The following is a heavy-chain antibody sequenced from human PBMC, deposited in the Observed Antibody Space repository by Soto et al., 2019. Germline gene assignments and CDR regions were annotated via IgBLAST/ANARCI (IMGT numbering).Heavy chain of an antibody. J-gene: IGHJ6*02. V-gene: IGHV1-69*12. D-gene: IGHD1-1*01. CDR1: GGTFSTSA. Sequence: QVQLVQSGAEVKKPGSSVKVSCKTSGGTFSTSAISWVRQAPGQGLEWVGGIMPVFPTPDYAQNFQGRVTITADESTTTAYLELTSLRADDTAVYYCARDKDRLQLGGNYYYILDVWGQGTAITVSS. CDR3: ARDKDRLQLGGNYYYILDV. CDR2: IMPVFPTP.